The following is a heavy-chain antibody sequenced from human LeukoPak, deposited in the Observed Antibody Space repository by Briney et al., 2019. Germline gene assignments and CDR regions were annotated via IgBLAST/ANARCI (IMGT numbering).Heavy chain of an antibody. Sequence: GGSLRLSCTASGLTFSTYEMNWVRQAPGKGLEWISYISGSGSSIFYADSLQGRFTVPRDNAKNSVYLQMNSLRAEDTAVYYCAREGGFGYDDAFDTWGHGTTVTVSS. J-gene: IGHJ3*02. V-gene: IGHV3-48*03. CDR2: ISGSGSSI. CDR3: AREGGFGYDDAFDT. CDR1: GLTFSTYE. D-gene: IGHD3-16*02.